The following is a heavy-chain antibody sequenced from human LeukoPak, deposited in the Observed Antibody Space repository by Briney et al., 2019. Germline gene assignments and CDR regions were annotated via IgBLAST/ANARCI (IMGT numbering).Heavy chain of an antibody. D-gene: IGHD3-22*01. CDR3: ATTRFRLSYDSREDAFDI. J-gene: IGHJ3*02. CDR2: IYYSGST. V-gene: IGHV4-39*01. Sequence: SETLSLTCTVSGGSISSSRYYWGWIRQPPGKGLEWIGSIYYSGSTYYNPSLTSRVTISVDTSKNQFSLKLSSVTAADTAVYYCATTRFRLSYDSREDAFDIWGQETMVTVSS. CDR1: GGSISSSRYY.